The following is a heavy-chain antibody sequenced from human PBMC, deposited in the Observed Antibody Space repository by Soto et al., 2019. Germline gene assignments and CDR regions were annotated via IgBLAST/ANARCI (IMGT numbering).Heavy chain of an antibody. V-gene: IGHV4-30-2*01. D-gene: IGHD3-22*01. CDR1: GDSITRGGYS. J-gene: IGHJ5*02. Sequence: PSETRSVTYAVSGDSITRGGYSWSWVRQPPGKALEWIGYIFPSGRTSYSPSLKNRVTISVDRSKNHFSLKLTSLTAADTAVYYCARTGFYYDSNGPDQESWFDPWGHGTLVTVSS. CDR2: IFPSGRT. CDR3: ARTGFYYDSNGPDQESWFDP.